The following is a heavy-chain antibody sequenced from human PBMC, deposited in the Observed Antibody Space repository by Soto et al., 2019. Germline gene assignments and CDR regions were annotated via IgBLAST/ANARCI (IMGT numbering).Heavy chain of an antibody. J-gene: IGHJ4*02. Sequence: SVNAYCKARVYAFTRYGITLVRQAPGQGLEWMGWISAYNGNTNYAQKLKGRVTMTTDTSTSTAYMEMRSLRSDDTAVYYWARDITPYGDYFDYWGQGTLVTVSS. CDR3: ARDITPYGDYFDY. CDR2: ISAYNGNT. V-gene: IGHV1-18*01. CDR1: VYAFTRYG. D-gene: IGHD4-17*01.